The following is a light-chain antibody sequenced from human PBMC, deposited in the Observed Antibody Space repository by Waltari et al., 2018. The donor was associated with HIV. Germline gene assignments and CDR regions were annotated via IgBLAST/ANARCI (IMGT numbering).Light chain of an antibody. V-gene: IGKV1-9*01. CDR3: QRLNSYPLT. CDR2: AES. J-gene: IGKJ4*01. CDR1: QGISSY. Sequence: DIQLTQSPSFLSASVGDRVTITCRASQGISSYLAWYQQKPGKAPKLLIYAESTLQSGVPSRFSGSGSGTEFTLTISSLQPEDFATYYCQRLNSYPLTFGGGTKVEIK.